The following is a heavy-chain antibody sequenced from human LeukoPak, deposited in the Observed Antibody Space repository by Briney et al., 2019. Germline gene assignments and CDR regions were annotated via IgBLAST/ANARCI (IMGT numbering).Heavy chain of an antibody. CDR1: GFTFSNYA. V-gene: IGHV3-53*01. Sequence: GGSLRLSCAASGFTFSNYAMSWVRQAPGKGLEWVSVIYSGGSTYYADSVKGRFTISRDNSKNTLYLQMNSLRAEDTAVYYCARDSFYGSGSLDYWGQGTLVTVSS. D-gene: IGHD3-10*01. J-gene: IGHJ4*02. CDR3: ARDSFYGSGSLDY. CDR2: IYSGGST.